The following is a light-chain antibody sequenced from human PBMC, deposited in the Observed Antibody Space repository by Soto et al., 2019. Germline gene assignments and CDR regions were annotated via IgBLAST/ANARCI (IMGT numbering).Light chain of an antibody. J-gene: IGLJ7*01. Sequence: QAVVTQEPSLTVSPGGTVTLTFGSSTGAVTSGHYPYWFQQKPGQAPRTLIFDTNKKHSWTPARFSGSLLGGKAALTLSGAQSEDEAEYYCLLSYSGGAVFGGGTQLTVL. CDR2: DTN. CDR3: LLSYSGGAV. CDR1: TGAVTSGHY. V-gene: IGLV7-46*01.